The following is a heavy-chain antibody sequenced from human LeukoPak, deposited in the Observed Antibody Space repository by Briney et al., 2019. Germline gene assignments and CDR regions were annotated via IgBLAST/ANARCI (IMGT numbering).Heavy chain of an antibody. CDR2: ISGSGGST. CDR1: GFTFSSYA. Sequence: GGSLRLTCAASGFTFSSYAMSWVRQAPGKGLEWVSAISGSGGSTYYPASVKGRFTISRDNSKNTLYLQMNSLRAEDTAVYYGAKAGTSYSSSWYGMRPFDYWGQGTLVTVSS. V-gene: IGHV3-23*01. CDR3: AKAGTSYSSSWYGMRPFDY. J-gene: IGHJ4*02. D-gene: IGHD6-13*01.